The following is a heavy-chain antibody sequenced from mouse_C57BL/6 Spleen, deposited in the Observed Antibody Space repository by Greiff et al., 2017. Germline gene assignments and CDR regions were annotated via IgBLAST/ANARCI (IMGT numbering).Heavy chain of an antibody. CDR1: GYTFTSYW. CDR3: ARKGTTVVANWYFDV. Sequence: QVQLQQSGAELVRPGTSVKLSCKASGYTFTSYWMHWVKQRPGQGLEWIGVIDPSDSYTNYNQKFKGKATLTVDTSSSTAYMQLSSLTSEDSAVYYCARKGTTVVANWYFDVWGTGTTVTVSS. D-gene: IGHD1-1*01. J-gene: IGHJ1*03. V-gene: IGHV1-59*01. CDR2: IDPSDSYT.